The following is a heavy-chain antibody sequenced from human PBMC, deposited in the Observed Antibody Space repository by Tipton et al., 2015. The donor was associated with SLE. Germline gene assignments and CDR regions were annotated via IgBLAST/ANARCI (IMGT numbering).Heavy chain of an antibody. D-gene: IGHD3-3*01. V-gene: IGHV1-18*01. CDR3: ARDNRVGLLERRWFDH. CDR1: GYTFTSYG. CDR2: ISAYNGNT. J-gene: IGHJ5*02. Sequence: QSGPEVKKPGASVKVSCKASGYTFTSYGISWVRQAPGQGLEWMGWISAYNGNTNYAQKLQGRVTMTTDTSTSTAYMELRSLRADDTAVYSCARDNRVGLLERRWFDHWGQGTLVTVS.